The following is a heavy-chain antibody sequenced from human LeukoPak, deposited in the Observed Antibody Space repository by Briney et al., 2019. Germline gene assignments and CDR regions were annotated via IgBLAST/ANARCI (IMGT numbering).Heavy chain of an antibody. J-gene: IGHJ6*02. V-gene: IGHV3-23*01. Sequence: GGSLRLSCAASGFTFSSYAMHWVRQAPGKGLEWVSAISGSGGSTYYADSVKGRFTISRDNSKNTLYLQMNSLRAEDTAVYYCAKSHLTGTDYYYYGMDVWGQGTTVTVSS. D-gene: IGHD1-7*01. CDR3: AKSHLTGTDYYYYGMDV. CDR2: ISGSGGST. CDR1: GFTFSSYA.